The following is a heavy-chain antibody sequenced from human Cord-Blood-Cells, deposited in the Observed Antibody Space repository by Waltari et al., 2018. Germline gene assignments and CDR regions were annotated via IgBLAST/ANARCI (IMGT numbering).Heavy chain of an antibody. CDR2: IYYSGST. CDR1: GGSISRRSYY. CDR3: VRREGLKGATDY. V-gene: IGHV4-39*01. D-gene: IGHD1-26*01. Sequence: QLQLQESGPGLVKPSETLSLTCTVSGGSISRRSYYWGWIRQPPGKRLEWIGSIYYSGSTYYNPSLKSRVTISVDTSKNQFSLKLSSVTAADTAVYYCVRREGLKGATDYWGQGTLVTVSS. J-gene: IGHJ4*02.